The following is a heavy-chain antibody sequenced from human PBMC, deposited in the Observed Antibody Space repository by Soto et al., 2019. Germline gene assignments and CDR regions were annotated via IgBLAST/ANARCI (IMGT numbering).Heavy chain of an antibody. D-gene: IGHD3-22*01. V-gene: IGHV3-23*01. Sequence: PGGSLRLSCAASGFTFNTYAMSWVRQAPGKGLEWVSTISGRGGSTYYADSVKGRFTISRDNSKNTLVLQMNSLRAEDTAVYYCAKDWRLYGSSGYYYQHWGQGTLVTVSS. CDR1: GFTFNTYA. CDR3: AKDWRLYGSSGYYYQH. J-gene: IGHJ4*02. CDR2: ISGRGGST.